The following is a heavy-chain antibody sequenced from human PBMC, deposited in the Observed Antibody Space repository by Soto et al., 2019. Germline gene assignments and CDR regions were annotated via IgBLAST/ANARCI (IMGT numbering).Heavy chain of an antibody. CDR3: ASIIAVAGPNWFDP. Sequence: SETLSLTCAVYGGSFSGYYWSWIRQPPGKGLEWIGEINHSGSTNYNPSLKSRVTISVDTSKNQFSLKLSSVTAADTAVYYCASIIAVAGPNWFDPWGQGTLVTVSS. CDR1: GGSFSGYY. J-gene: IGHJ5*02. CDR2: INHSGST. V-gene: IGHV4-34*01. D-gene: IGHD6-19*01.